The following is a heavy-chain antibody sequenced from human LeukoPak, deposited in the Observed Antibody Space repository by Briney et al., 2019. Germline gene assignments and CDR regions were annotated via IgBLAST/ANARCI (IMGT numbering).Heavy chain of an antibody. J-gene: IGHJ6*02. CDR2: ISGDGGTI. Sequence: GGSLRLSCAASGFTLRPYAMHWVRQAPGKGLEYVASISGDGGTISYPDSVKGRFAISRDNSKNTVYLQMGRLRTEDMGVYFCARMATGAAGGALDVWGQGTTVIVS. CDR1: GFTLRPYA. CDR3: ARMATGAAGGALDV. D-gene: IGHD1-1*01. V-gene: IGHV3-64*02.